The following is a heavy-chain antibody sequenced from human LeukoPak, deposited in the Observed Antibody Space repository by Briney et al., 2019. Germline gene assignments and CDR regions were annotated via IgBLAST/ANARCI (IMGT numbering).Heavy chain of an antibody. J-gene: IGHJ4*02. CDR2: IYSGGNT. CDR1: GFTVSINS. Sequence: GGSLRLSCTVSGFTVSINSMSWVRQAPGKGLEWVSFIYSGGNTHYSDSVKGRFTISRDNSKNTLYLQMNSLRAEDTAVYYCAKEYTGSFSPFPSYFDYWGQGTLVTVSS. CDR3: AKEYTGSFSPFPSYFDY. D-gene: IGHD1-26*01. V-gene: IGHV3-53*01.